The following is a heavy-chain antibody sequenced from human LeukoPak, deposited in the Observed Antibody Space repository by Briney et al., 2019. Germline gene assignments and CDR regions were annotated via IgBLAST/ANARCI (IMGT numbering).Heavy chain of an antibody. V-gene: IGHV4-34*01. Sequence: PSETLSLTCAVYGGSFSGYYWSWIRQPPGKGLQWIGSFYNSGSTYYTPSLKSRVTISVDTSKRQFSLRLTSVTAADTAVYYCILMPGYWGQGILVAVSS. CDR2: FYNSGST. CDR1: GGSFSGYY. D-gene: IGHD2-2*01. CDR3: ILMPGY. J-gene: IGHJ4*02.